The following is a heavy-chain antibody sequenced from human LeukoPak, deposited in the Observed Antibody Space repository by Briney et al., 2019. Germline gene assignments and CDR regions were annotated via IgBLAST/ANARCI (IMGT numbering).Heavy chain of an antibody. Sequence: SGPALVKPTQTLTLTCTFSGFSLSTSGMCVSWIRQPPGKALEWLARIDWDDDKYYSTSLKTRLTISKDTSKNQVVLTMTNMDPVDTATYYCARDLTTVTTVRVFDYWGQGTLATVSS. CDR2: IDWDDDK. D-gene: IGHD4-17*01. CDR1: GFSLSTSGMC. V-gene: IGHV2-70*11. CDR3: ARDLTTVTTVRVFDY. J-gene: IGHJ4*02.